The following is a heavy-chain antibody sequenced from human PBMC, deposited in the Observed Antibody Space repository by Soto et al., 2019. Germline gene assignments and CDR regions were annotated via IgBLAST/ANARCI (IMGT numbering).Heavy chain of an antibody. V-gene: IGHV3-23*01. J-gene: IGHJ5*02. CDR2: IDGSGGIT. D-gene: IGHD3-10*01. CDR3: VKNSGWFNT. CDR1: GFTFGATD. Sequence: SLRLSCAASGFTFGATDMSWVRQAPGEGLEWVSTIDGSGGITYYADSVKGRFTISRDNSRNTVYLQMNSLRGDDTALYYCVKNSGWFNTWGQGALVTVSS.